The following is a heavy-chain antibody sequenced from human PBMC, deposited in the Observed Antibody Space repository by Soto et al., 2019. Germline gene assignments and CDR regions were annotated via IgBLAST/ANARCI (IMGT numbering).Heavy chain of an antibody. J-gene: IGHJ5*02. CDR3: AREKNYYGSSGYSNWFDL. V-gene: IGHV1-69*06. CDR2: VIPSFGTA. CDR1: GGTFSSYA. D-gene: IGHD3-22*01. Sequence: QVQLVQSGAEVKKPGSSVKVSCKASGGTFSSYAISWVRQAPGQGLEWMGGVIPSFGTAKYAQKFQGRVTITEDKSTSTAYMELSSLRSEDTAVYYCAREKNYYGSSGYSNWFDLWGQRPLVTVS.